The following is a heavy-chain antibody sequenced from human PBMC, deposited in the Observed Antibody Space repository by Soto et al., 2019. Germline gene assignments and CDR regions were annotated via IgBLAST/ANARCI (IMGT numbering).Heavy chain of an antibody. D-gene: IGHD7-27*01. V-gene: IGHV1-69*06. Sequence: SVKVSCXVSGGTFNIRWVRQTPGQGLEWMGGIIPVIDTANYARKFQGRVVISADRATNIVYMEMMSLTLEDTAVYYCVRGSGADAFDIWGQGTMVTVSS. J-gene: IGHJ3*02. CDR1: GGTFN. CDR3: VRGSGADAFDI. CDR2: IIPVIDTA.